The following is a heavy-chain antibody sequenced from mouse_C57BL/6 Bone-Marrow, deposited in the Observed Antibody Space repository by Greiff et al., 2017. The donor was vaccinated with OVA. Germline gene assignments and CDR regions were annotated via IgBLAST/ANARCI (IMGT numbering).Heavy chain of an antibody. CDR1: GFTFSSYA. Sequence: EVQLVESGGGLVKPGGSLKLSCAASGFTFSSYAMSWVRQTPEKRLEWVATISDGGSYTYYPDNVKGRFTISRDNAKNHLYLQMSHLKSEDTAMYYCARDNYGKGNYWGQGTTLTVSS. CDR3: ARDNYGKGNY. CDR2: ISDGGSYT. D-gene: IGHD2-1*01. J-gene: IGHJ2*01. V-gene: IGHV5-4*01.